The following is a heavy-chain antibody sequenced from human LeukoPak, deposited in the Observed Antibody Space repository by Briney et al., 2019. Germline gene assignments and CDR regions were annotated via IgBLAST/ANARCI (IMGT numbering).Heavy chain of an antibody. CDR3: AKTRMWNLRLDS. CDR2: VSDDGVAT. D-gene: IGHD1-1*01. V-gene: IGHV3-23*01. CDR1: GFTFSNNT. J-gene: IGHJ4*02. Sequence: GGSLRLSCAASGFTFSNNTMTWVRQAPGKGLEWVSTVSDDGVATYYADSVKGRFAISRDNSKDTVYLQMGSLRVEDTAVYYCAKTRMWNLRLDSWGQGTLVAVSS.